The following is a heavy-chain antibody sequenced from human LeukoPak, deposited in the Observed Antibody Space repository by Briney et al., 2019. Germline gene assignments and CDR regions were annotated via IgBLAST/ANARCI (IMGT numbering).Heavy chain of an antibody. CDR1: GGSISSGSYY. D-gene: IGHD3-3*01. CDR2: IYTSGST. V-gene: IGHV4-61*02. CDR3: ARDKDFWSGYRGDYYYYYMDV. Sequence: SETLSLTCTVSGGSISSGSYYWSWIRQPAGKGLEWIGRIYTSGSTNCNPSLKSRVTISVDTSKNQFSLKLSSVTAADTAVYYCARDKDFWSGYRGDYYYYYMDVWGKGTTVTVSS. J-gene: IGHJ6*03.